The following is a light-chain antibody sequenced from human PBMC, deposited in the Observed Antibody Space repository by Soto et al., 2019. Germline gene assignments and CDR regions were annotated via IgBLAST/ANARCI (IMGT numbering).Light chain of an antibody. CDR1: QSVSSN. Sequence: EIVMTPSPATLSVSPGERATLSCRASQSVSSNLTWYQQKPGRAPRLVIYGASTRATGIPARFSGSGSGTEFTLTISSLQSEDFAVYYCQQYNNWPPWTFGQGTKVEIK. J-gene: IGKJ1*01. V-gene: IGKV3-15*01. CDR2: GAS. CDR3: QQYNNWPPWT.